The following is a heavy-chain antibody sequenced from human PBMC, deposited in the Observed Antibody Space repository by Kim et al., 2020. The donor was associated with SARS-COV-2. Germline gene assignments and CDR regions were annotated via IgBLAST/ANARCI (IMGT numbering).Heavy chain of an antibody. CDR1: GFAVSNNY. V-gene: IGHV3-66*01. CDR3: ARGWGFGEFSRYWFDY. CDR2: IYTGGST. D-gene: IGHD3-10*01. Sequence: GGSLRLSCAASGFAVSNNYMSWVRQAPGKGLAWVSVIYTGGSTYYADSVKGRFAISRDKSKNTAYLQMNSLRVEDTAVYYCARGWGFGEFSRYWFDYWGQGTLVTVP. J-gene: IGHJ4*02.